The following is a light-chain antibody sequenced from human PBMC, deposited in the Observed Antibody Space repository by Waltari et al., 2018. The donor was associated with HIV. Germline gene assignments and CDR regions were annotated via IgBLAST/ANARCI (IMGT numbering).Light chain of an antibody. V-gene: IGLV1-47*01. CDR2: KNI. CDR3: VGWDASLSAYV. Sequence: QSVLTQPPSASGTPGQRVTISCSGSSSNIGNDNVYWYQQLPGTTPKLLMYKNIQRPSGVPDRFAGSKSGTSAYLAISGLRSEDEADYYCVGWDASLSAYVFGAVTKVTVL. CDR1: SSNIGNDN. J-gene: IGLJ1*01.